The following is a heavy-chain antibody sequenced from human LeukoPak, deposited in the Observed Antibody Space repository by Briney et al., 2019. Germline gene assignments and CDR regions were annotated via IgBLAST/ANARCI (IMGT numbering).Heavy chain of an antibody. CDR1: GGTFSSYA. CDR2: INPNSGGT. CDR3: ARDGSKKGPQDWFDP. Sequence: ASVKVSCKASGGTFSSYAISWVRQAPGQGLEWMGWINPNSGGTNYAQKFQGRVTMTRDTSISTAYMELSRLRSDDTAVYYYARDGSKKGPQDWFDPWGQGTLVTVSS. J-gene: IGHJ5*02. V-gene: IGHV1-2*02.